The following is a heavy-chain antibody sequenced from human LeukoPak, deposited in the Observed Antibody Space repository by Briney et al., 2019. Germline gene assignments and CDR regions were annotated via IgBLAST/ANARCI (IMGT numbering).Heavy chain of an antibody. V-gene: IGHV3-30*03. Sequence: GGSLRLSCAASGFTFSSYGMHWVRQAPGKGLEWVAVISYDGSNKYYADSVKGRFTISRDNSKNTLYLQMNSLRAEDTAVYYCARDLDEDPYDWFDPWGQGTLVTVSS. CDR1: GFTFSSYG. CDR2: ISYDGSNK. CDR3: ARDLDEDPYDWFDP. D-gene: IGHD2-15*01. J-gene: IGHJ5*02.